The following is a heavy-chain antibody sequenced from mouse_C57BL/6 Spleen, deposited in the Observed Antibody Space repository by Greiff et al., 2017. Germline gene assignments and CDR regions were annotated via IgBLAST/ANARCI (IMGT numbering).Heavy chain of an antibody. CDR1: GYSFTGYY. V-gene: IGHV1-42*01. J-gene: IGHJ2*01. D-gene: IGHD2-4*01. CDR2: INPSTGGT. CDR3: ARNAIYYDYDY. Sequence: EVQLQESGPELVKPGASVKISCKASGYSFTGYYMNWVKQSPEKSLEWIGEINPSTGGTTYNQKFKAKATLAVDKSSSTAYMQLKSLTSEDSAVSYCARNAIYYDYDYWGQGTTLTVSS.